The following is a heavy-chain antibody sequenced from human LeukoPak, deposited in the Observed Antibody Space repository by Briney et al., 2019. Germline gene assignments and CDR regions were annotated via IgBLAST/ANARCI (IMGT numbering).Heavy chain of an antibody. Sequence: GGSLRLSCAASGFTFSDYYMSWIRQAPGKGLEWVSYISSSGSTIYYADSAKGRFTISRDNAKNSLYLQTNSLRAEDTAVYYCARDGDIVATIRYYGMDVWGQGTTVTVSS. D-gene: IGHD5-12*01. CDR3: ARDGDIVATIRYYGMDV. CDR2: ISSSGSTI. J-gene: IGHJ6*02. V-gene: IGHV3-11*01. CDR1: GFTFSDYY.